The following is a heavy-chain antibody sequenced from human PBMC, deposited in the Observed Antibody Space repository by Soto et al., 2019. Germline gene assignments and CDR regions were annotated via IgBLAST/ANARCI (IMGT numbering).Heavy chain of an antibody. Sequence: ASVKVSCKASGYTYISYSMHWVRQAPGQRLEWMGWINVGNGNTKYSQNFQGRVTINQDTSASTAYMELSSLTSEDTAVYYCAREKWGSGSRWLDYWGLGTLVTVSS. D-gene: IGHD6-19*01. V-gene: IGHV1-3*01. CDR2: INVGNGNT. CDR1: GYTYISYS. CDR3: AREKWGSGSRWLDY. J-gene: IGHJ4*02.